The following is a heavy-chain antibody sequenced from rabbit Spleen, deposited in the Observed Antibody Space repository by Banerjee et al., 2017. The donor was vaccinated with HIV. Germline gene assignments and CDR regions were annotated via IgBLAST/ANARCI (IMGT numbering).Heavy chain of an antibody. Sequence: QEQLEESGGGLVKPGGTLTLTCKASGIDFSTYSYMCWVRQAPGKGLEWIACIDSGSSGDTYYANWAKGRFTISKTSSTTVTLQMTSLTAADTATYFCARDSYVDYGNLNLWGPGTLVTVS. CDR1: GIDFSTYSY. J-gene: IGHJ4*01. V-gene: IGHV1S45*01. CDR3: ARDSYVDYGNLNL. D-gene: IGHD2-1*01. CDR2: IDSGSSGDT.